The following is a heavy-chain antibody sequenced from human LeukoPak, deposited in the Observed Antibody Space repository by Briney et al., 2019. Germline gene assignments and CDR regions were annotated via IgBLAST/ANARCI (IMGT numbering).Heavy chain of an antibody. D-gene: IGHD6-19*01. CDR2: IIPIFGTA. J-gene: IGHJ6*02. V-gene: IGHV1-69*13. CDR3: ARDRAVGQSGYYYYGMDV. Sequence: SVKVSCKASGGTFSSYAISWVRQAPGQGLEWMGGIIPIFGTANYAQKFQGRVTITADESTSTAYMELSSLRSEDTAVYYCARDRAVGQSGYYYYGMDVWGQGTTVTVSS. CDR1: GGTFSSYA.